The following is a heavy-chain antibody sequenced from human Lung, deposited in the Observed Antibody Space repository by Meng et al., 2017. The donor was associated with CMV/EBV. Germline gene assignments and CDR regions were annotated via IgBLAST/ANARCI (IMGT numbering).Heavy chain of an antibody. V-gene: IGHV4-34*01. D-gene: IGHD1-7*01. CDR2: INHSGST. CDR1: GGSFSGYY. Sequence: GSLRLSCAVYGGSFSGYYWSWIRQPPGKGLEWIGEINHSGSTNYNPSLKSRVTISVDTSKNQFSLKLSSVTAADTAVYYRARGAWNYVGVFDYWGQGTVVTVSS. CDR3: ARGAWNYVGVFDY. J-gene: IGHJ4*02.